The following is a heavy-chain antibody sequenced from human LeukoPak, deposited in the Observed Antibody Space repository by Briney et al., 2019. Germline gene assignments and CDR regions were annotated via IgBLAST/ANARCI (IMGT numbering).Heavy chain of an antibody. D-gene: IGHD3-22*01. CDR2: INQDGSEK. V-gene: IGHV3-7*01. CDR1: GFTFSSYW. Sequence: GGSLRLSCAASGFTFSSYWMSWVRQAPGKGLEWVANINQDGSEKYYVDSVKGRFTISRDNAQNSLYLQTNSLRAEDTAVYYCARDPDYYDSNPDYWGQGTLVTVSS. J-gene: IGHJ4*02. CDR3: ARDPDYYDSNPDY.